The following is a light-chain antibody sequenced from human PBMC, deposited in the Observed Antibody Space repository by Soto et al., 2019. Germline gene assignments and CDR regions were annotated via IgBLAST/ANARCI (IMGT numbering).Light chain of an antibody. V-gene: IGKV3-15*01. Sequence: ETVMTQSPATLSVSPGEGATLSCRASQTINKNLAWYQQKPGQAPSLLIYGASRRATGVPARFSGSGSGTEFTLTISRLQSEVFAVYYCQHYNNGPRFGQGTKVDVK. J-gene: IGKJ1*01. CDR3: QHYNNGPR. CDR2: GAS. CDR1: QTINKN.